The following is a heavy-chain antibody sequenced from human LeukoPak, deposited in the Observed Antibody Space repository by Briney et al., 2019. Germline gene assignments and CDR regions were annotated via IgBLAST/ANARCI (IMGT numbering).Heavy chain of an antibody. V-gene: IGHV3-33*06. D-gene: IGHD3-3*01. Sequence: PGGSLRLSCAASGFTFSTYGIHWVRQAPGKGLEWVAVIWNDGSNKFYADSVKGRFTISRDNSKNTLYLQMNSLRAEDTAVYYCAKDLGKYDFWSGYYYYYYMDVWGKGTTVTVSS. CDR3: AKDLGKYDFWSGYYYYYYMDV. CDR2: IWNDGSNK. CDR1: GFTFSTYG. J-gene: IGHJ6*03.